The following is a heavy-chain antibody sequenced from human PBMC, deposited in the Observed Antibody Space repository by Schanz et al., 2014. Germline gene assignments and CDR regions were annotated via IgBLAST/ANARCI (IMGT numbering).Heavy chain of an antibody. Sequence: QVQLVESGGGVVQPGRSLRLSCAASGFTFSSYGMHWVRQVPGKGLEWVAVVCYDGSKKYYADSVKGRFTTSRDNSKNTLYLQMNSLIAEDTAVYYCAKCIGWYGRCAFDIWGQGTMVTVSS. V-gene: IGHV3-33*06. CDR1: GFTFSSYG. D-gene: IGHD6-19*01. CDR2: VCYDGSKK. J-gene: IGHJ3*02. CDR3: AKCIGWYGRCAFDI.